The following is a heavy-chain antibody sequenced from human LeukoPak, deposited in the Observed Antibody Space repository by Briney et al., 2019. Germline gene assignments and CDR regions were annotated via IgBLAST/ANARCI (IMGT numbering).Heavy chain of an antibody. CDR2: IRYDGSNK. V-gene: IGHV3-30*02. CDR1: GFTFSSYG. D-gene: IGHD6-19*01. Sequence: GGSLRLNCAASGFTFSSYGMHWVRQAPGKGLEWVAFIRYDGSNKYYADYVKGRFTISRDNSKNTLYLQMNSLRAEDTAVYYCAKDDQWLLGIWGQGTLVTVSS. J-gene: IGHJ4*02. CDR3: AKDDQWLLGI.